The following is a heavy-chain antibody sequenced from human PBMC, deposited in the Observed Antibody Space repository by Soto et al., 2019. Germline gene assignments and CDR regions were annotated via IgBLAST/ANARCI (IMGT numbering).Heavy chain of an antibody. CDR2: ISSNGVGT. CDR3: ARRARPDFYYMDV. J-gene: IGHJ6*03. CDR1: GFTLCVYA. Sequence: GGSMGLSCASSGFTLCVYAVAGVRQAPRKGLGYVSGISSNGVGTYYANSVQGRFTISRDNSKNTVYLQMGSLRPEDIAVYYCARRARPDFYYMDVWGKGTTVTVSS. V-gene: IGHV3-64*01. D-gene: IGHD6-6*01.